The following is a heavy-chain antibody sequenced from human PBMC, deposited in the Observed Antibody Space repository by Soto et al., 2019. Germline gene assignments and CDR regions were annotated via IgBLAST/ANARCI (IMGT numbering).Heavy chain of an antibody. V-gene: IGHV1-8*02. J-gene: IGHJ4*02. D-gene: IGHD3-10*01. Sequence: QVQLVQSGAEVRKPGASVKVSCKASGYTFTNFHFNWVRQATGQGLEWIGWRNPYSGDTGYAQNFQGRVTMTRDTSINTAYMEMTSLTYDDTAVYYCARGFPGPVDHWGQGTPVTVSS. CDR2: RNPYSGDT. CDR3: ARGFPGPVDH. CDR1: GYTFTNFH.